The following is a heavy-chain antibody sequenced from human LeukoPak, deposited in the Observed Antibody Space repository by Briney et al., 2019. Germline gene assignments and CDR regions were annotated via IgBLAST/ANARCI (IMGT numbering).Heavy chain of an antibody. J-gene: IGHJ4*02. D-gene: IGHD1-7*01. V-gene: IGHV4-4*09. Sequence: SETLSLTCTVSGGSISSYYWSWIREPPGKGLEWIGYIYTSGSTNYNPSLKSRVTISVDTSKNQFSLKLSSVTAADTAVYYCARRSPTGTTLDYWGQGTLVTVSS. CDR2: IYTSGST. CDR1: GGSISSYY. CDR3: ARRSPTGTTLDY.